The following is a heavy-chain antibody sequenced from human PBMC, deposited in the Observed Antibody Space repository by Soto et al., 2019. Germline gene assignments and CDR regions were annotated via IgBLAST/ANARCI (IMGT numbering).Heavy chain of an antibody. CDR2: MWYDGSNK. J-gene: IGHJ3*02. CDR1: GFTFSSYG. CDR3: ARVFVPDYGDYYDAFDI. D-gene: IGHD4-17*01. V-gene: IGHV3-33*01. Sequence: GGSLRLSCAASGFTFSSYGMHWVRQAPGKGLEWVAVMWYDGSNKYYADSVKGRFTISRDNSKNTLYLQMNSLRAEDTAVYYCARVFVPDYGDYYDAFDIWGQGTMVTVSS.